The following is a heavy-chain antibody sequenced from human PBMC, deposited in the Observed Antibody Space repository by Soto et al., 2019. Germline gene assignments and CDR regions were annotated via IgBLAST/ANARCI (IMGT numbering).Heavy chain of an antibody. Sequence: LRLSCAASGFTFSSYAMHWVRQAPGKGLEWVAVISYDGSNKYYADSVKGRFTISRDNSKNTLYLQMDSLRAEDTAVYYCARAENYYYYGMDVWGQGTTVTVSS. CDR2: ISYDGSNK. V-gene: IGHV3-30-3*01. CDR3: ARAENYYYYGMDV. J-gene: IGHJ6*02. CDR1: GFTFSSYA.